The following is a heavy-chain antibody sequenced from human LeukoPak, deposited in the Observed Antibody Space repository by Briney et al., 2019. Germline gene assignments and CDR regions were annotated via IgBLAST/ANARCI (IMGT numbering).Heavy chain of an antibody. V-gene: IGHV3-21*01. J-gene: IGHJ4*02. D-gene: IGHD3-16*01. Sequence: PGGSLRLSCSASGFTFSDYDMNWVRQAPGKGLEWVSSISGLSSYTYYGESVKGRFSISRDNAKNSLYLQMDSLGAEDTATYYCGRAFPSLRTSSAGDLWGQGILVTVSS. CDR3: GRAFPSLRTSSAGDL. CDR1: GFTFSDYD. CDR2: ISGLSSYT.